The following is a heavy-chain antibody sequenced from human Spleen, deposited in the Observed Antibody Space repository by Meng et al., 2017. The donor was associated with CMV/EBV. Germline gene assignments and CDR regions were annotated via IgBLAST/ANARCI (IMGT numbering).Heavy chain of an antibody. D-gene: IGHD2-2*01. J-gene: IGHJ6*02. V-gene: IGHV3-21*01. CDR1: GFTFSSYS. CDR3: ARIHYQLVTTRDDYDYYLGMDV. CDR2: ISSSSSYI. Sequence: GGSLRLSCAASGFTFSSYSMNWVRQAPGKGLEWVSSISSSSSYIYYADSVKGRLTISRDNAKNLLYLQMNGLRAEDTAVYYCARIHYQLVTTRDDYDYYLGMDVWGQGTTVTVSS.